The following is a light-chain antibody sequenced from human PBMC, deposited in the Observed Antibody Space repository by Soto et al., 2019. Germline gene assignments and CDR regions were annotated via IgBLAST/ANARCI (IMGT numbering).Light chain of an antibody. J-gene: IGKJ5*01. CDR1: QSVSSN. CDR2: GAS. CDR3: QQYNNWPLP. V-gene: IGKV3-15*01. Sequence: EIVMTQSTATLSVSPGERATLSCRASQSVSSNLAWYQQKPGQAPRLLIYGASTRATGIPARFSGSGSGTEFTLTISSLQSEDFAVYYCQQYNNWPLPFGQ.